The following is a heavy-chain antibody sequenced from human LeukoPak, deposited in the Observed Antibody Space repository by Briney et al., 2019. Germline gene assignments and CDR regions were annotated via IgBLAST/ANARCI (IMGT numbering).Heavy chain of an antibody. V-gene: IGHV3-23*01. J-gene: IGHJ4*02. D-gene: IGHD1-26*01. CDR2: ISGSGGST. CDR3: AKQMRVGATSSFDY. CDR1: GFRFNNFA. Sequence: GGSLRLSCAASGFRFNNFAMTWVRLTPGKGLEWVSSISGSGGSTYYADSVKGRFNISRDNFKNTLYLQVNSLRADDTAVYYCAKQMRVGATSSFDYWGQGPLVTVSS.